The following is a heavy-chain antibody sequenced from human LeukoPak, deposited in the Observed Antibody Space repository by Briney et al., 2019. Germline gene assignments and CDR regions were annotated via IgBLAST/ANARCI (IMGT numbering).Heavy chain of an antibody. Sequence: GGSLRLSCEASGFTFSHYGMHWVRQAPGKGLEWVAVIWYDGSNKYYADSVKGRFTISRDNSKNTLYLQMNSLRAEDTAVYYCAKDSAYGPPGYWGQGTLVTVSS. CDR3: AKDSAYGPPGY. V-gene: IGHV3-33*06. D-gene: IGHD2-21*01. CDR1: GFTFSHYG. CDR2: IWYDGSNK. J-gene: IGHJ4*02.